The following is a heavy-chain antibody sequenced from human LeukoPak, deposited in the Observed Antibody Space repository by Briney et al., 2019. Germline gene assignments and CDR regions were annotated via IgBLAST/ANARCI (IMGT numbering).Heavy chain of an antibody. J-gene: IGHJ4*02. D-gene: IGHD3-22*01. Sequence: ASVKVSCKASGYTFTSYGISWVRQAPGQGLEWMGWISAYNGNTNFAQKLQGRATMTTDTSTSTAYMEPRSLGSDDTAVYYCAMGTYYYDSSGYSIDYWGQGTLVTVSS. CDR3: AMGTYYYDSSGYSIDY. V-gene: IGHV1-18*01. CDR2: ISAYNGNT. CDR1: GYTFTSYG.